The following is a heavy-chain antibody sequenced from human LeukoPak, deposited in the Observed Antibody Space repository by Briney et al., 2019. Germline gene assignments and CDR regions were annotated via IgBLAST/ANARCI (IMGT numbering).Heavy chain of an antibody. CDR3: ASSRILRISRYYSPPDDAFDI. J-gene: IGHJ3*02. CDR2: INHSGRT. CDR1: GGSFSHYY. D-gene: IGHD3-22*01. V-gene: IGHV4-34*01. Sequence: SETLSLTCAVYGGSFSHYYWRGIRQPPGKGLEWIGEINHSGRTNYNPSLKSRVTISVDTSKNQFSLKLSSVTAADTAVYYCASSRILRISRYYSPPDDAFDIWGQGTMVTVSS.